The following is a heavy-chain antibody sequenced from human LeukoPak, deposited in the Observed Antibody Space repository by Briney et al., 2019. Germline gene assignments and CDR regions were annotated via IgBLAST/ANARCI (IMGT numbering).Heavy chain of an antibody. CDR3: VRGGGLPNCGGYCPPDT. V-gene: IGHV4-30-2*01. CDR2: FHHTVGI. Sequence: SETLSLTCTVSGGSISHVAYSWSWIRQPPGEGLEWIGLFHHTVGIDYKPSLKSRVTISGDRTKNQLSLTLTSVTAADTAVYYCVRGGGLPNCGGYCPPDTWGQGKMVIV. CDR1: GGSISHVAYS. D-gene: IGHD2-21*02. J-gene: IGHJ3*02.